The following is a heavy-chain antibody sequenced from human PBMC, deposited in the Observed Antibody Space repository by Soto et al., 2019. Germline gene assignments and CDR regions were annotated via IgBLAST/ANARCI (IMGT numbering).Heavy chain of an antibody. Sequence: QVQLVESGGGLVKPGGSLRLSCAASGFTFSDYYMSWIRQAPGKGLEWVSYISSSSSYTNYADSVKGRFTISRDNAKNSLYLQMNSLRAEDAAVYYCARSSYGDYFDYWGQGTLVTVSS. V-gene: IGHV3-11*06. CDR2: ISSSSSYT. CDR1: GFTFSDYY. D-gene: IGHD4-17*01. CDR3: ARSSYGDYFDY. J-gene: IGHJ4*02.